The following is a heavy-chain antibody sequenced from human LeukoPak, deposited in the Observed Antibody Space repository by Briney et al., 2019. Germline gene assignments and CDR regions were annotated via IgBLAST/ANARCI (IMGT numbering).Heavy chain of an antibody. J-gene: IGHJ4*02. CDR1: GFTFSSYG. CDR3: AKDHGDYSGSYWGFDY. D-gene: IGHD1-26*01. V-gene: IGHV3-30*02. CDR2: IRYDGSNK. Sequence: GGSLRLSCAASGFTFSSYGMHWVRQAPGKGLEWVAFIRYDGSNKYYADSVKGRFTISRDNSKNTLYLQMNSLRAEDTAVYYCAKDHGDYSGSYWGFDYWGQGTLVTVSS.